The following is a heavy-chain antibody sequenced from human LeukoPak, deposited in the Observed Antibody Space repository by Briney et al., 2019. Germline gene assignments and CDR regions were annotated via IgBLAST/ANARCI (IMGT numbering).Heavy chain of an antibody. J-gene: IGHJ4*02. Sequence: PSETLSLTCAVYGGSFSGYYWSWIRQPPGKGLEWIGGINHSGSTNYNPSLKSRVTISVDTSKNQFSLKLSSVTAADTAVYYCARGAAGTFSYWGQGTLVTVSS. CDR2: INHSGST. V-gene: IGHV4-34*01. CDR3: ARGAAGTFSY. CDR1: GGSFSGYY. D-gene: IGHD6-13*01.